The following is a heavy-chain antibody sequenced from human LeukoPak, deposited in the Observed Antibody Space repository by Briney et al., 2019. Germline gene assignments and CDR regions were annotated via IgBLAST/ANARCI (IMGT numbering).Heavy chain of an antibody. CDR1: GFSLSTSGVG. J-gene: IGHJ4*02. CDR2: IYWDDDK. CDR3: ARVGGDILTGYYGGFDY. V-gene: IGHV2-5*02. Sequence: SGPTLVKPTQTLTLTCTFSGFSLSTSGVGVGWIRQPPGKALEWLALIYWDDDKRYSPSLKSRLTITKDTSKNQVALTMTNMDPVDTATYYCARVGGDILTGYYGGFDYWGQGTLVTVSS. D-gene: IGHD3-9*01.